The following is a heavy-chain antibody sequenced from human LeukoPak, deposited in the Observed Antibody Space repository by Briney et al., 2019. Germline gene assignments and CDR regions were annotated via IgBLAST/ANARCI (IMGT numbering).Heavy chain of an antibody. Sequence: GGSLRLSCAASGFIFEHYGMHWVRQVPGKGLEWVSYITWNSGYKGYADSVKGRFAISRDNAKNSLYLQMNSLTGGDTAFYYCAKASDYGGNEFDSWGQGALVTVSS. J-gene: IGHJ5*01. CDR2: ITWNSGYK. V-gene: IGHV3-9*01. CDR3: AKASDYGGNEFDS. CDR1: GFIFEHYG. D-gene: IGHD4-23*01.